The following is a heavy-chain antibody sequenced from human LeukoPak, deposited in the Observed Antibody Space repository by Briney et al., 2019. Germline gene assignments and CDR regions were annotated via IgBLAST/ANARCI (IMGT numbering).Heavy chain of an antibody. Sequence: PGGSLRLSCAASGFTFNNYAMSWVRQAPGKGLEWVSAISGGGDATKYADSVKGRFTISRDNSKNTLYLQMNSLRAEDTAVYYCAKDRFGQGITMVRGVILSDWGQGTLVTVSS. J-gene: IGHJ4*02. D-gene: IGHD3-10*01. CDR3: AKDRFGQGITMVRGVILSD. V-gene: IGHV3-23*01. CDR1: GFTFNNYA. CDR2: ISGGGDAT.